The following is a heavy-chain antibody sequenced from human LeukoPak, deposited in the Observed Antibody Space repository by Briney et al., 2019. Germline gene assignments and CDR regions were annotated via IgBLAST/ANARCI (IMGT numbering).Heavy chain of an antibody. D-gene: IGHD3-3*01. Sequence: SVKVSCKASGGTFSSYAISWVRQAPGQGLEWMGGIIPIFGTANYAQKFQGRVTITADKSTNTAYMELGSLRSEDTAVYYCAKLEWSNYYFDYWGQGTLVTVSS. CDR1: GGTFSSYA. CDR3: AKLEWSNYYFDY. CDR2: IIPIFGTA. J-gene: IGHJ4*02. V-gene: IGHV1-69*06.